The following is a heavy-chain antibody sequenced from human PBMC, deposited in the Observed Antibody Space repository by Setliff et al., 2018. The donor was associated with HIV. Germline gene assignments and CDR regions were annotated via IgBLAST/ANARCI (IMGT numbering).Heavy chain of an antibody. D-gene: IGHD3-10*01. CDR1: AFSFNNYY. V-gene: IGHV3-7*03. CDR2: INSDGTEK. CDR3: ASFYGDYGY. J-gene: IGHJ4*01. Sequence: GGSLRLSCIASAFSFNNYYMTWVRQAPGKGLEWVANINSDGTEKNYADSVQGRFTVSRDNANNLLFLQMNNLRDEDTAVYYCASFYGDYGYWGHGTQVTISS.